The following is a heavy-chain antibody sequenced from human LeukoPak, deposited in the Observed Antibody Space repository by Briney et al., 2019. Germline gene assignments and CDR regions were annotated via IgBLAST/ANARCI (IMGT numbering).Heavy chain of an antibody. CDR3: AKDHYGDSDY. J-gene: IGHJ4*02. CDR2: IRGSVGST. CDR1: GFTFSSYA. V-gene: IGHV3-23*01. Sequence: GGSLRLSCAASGFTFSSYAMSSVRQAPGKGLEWVSAIRGSVGSTYQADSVKGRFTISRDNSKNTLYLQMNSLRTEDTDVYYCAKDHYGDSDYWGQGTLVTVSS. D-gene: IGHD4-17*01.